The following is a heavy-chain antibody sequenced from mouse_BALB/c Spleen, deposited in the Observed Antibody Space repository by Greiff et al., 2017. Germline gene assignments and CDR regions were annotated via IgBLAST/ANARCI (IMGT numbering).Heavy chain of an antibody. D-gene: IGHD1-1*01. CDR3: ARDPITRYGY. CDR2: ISSGSSTI. V-gene: IGHV5-17*02. Sequence: EVQGVESGGGLVQPGGSRKLSCAASGFTFSSFGMHWVRQAPEKGLEWVAYISSGSSTIYYADTVKGRFTISRDNPKNTLFLQMTSLRSEDTAMYYCARDPITRYGYWGQGTLVTVSA. CDR1: GFTFSSFG. J-gene: IGHJ3*01.